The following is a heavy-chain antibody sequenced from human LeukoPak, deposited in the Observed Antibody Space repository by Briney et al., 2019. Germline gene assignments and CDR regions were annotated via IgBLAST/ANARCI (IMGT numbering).Heavy chain of an antibody. CDR1: GYTFTSYA. CDR3: ASGGGICSSTSCYGWDWFDP. Sequence: ASVKVSCKASGYTFTSYAMNWVRQAPGQGLEWMGWIDTNTGNPTYAQGLTGRFVFSLDTSVSTAYLQISSLKAEDTAVYYCASGGGICSSTSCYGWDWFDPWGQGTLVTVSS. V-gene: IGHV7-4-1*02. J-gene: IGHJ5*02. D-gene: IGHD2-2*01. CDR2: IDTNTGNP.